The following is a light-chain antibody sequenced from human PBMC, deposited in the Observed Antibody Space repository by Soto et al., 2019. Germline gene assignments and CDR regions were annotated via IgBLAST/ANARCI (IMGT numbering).Light chain of an antibody. J-gene: IGKJ1*01. CDR3: QQYNRYFKS. V-gene: IGKV1-27*01. Sequence: IQGTQSPSSLSASIGDRVTITCRASQGISNSLAWYQQKPGKGPSLLIYDASTLQSGVPSRFSGSGSGTDFTLTINSLQPEDVATYYCQQYNRYFKSFGQGTKVDI. CDR2: DAS. CDR1: QGISNS.